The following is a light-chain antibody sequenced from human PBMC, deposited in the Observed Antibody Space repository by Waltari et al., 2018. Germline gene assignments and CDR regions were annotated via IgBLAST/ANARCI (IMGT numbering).Light chain of an antibody. CDR1: QSVLYSSNNKNY. CDR2: WAF. J-gene: IGKJ2*01. V-gene: IGKV4-1*01. Sequence: DIVVTQSPHSLAVSLGERATINCRSSQSVLYSSNNKNYLAWYQQKPGQPPKLRIYWAFTRESGVPDRLSGSGSGTDFTLTISSLQAEDVAVYYCQQYYSTPYTFGQGTKLE. CDR3: QQYYSTPYT.